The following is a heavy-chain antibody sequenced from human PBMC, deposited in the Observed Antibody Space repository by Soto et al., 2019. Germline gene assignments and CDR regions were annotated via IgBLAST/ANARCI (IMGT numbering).Heavy chain of an antibody. CDR2: ISGSGATT. CDR3: AKEVRQSAN. CDR1: GFTFGPFW. D-gene: IGHD3-22*01. J-gene: IGHJ4*02. Sequence: PGGSLRLSCAASGFTFGPFWMHWVRQTPGKGLEWVSAISGSGATTYYADSVKGRFTISRDNSKNTVYLQMNILRAEDTALYYCAKEVRQSANWGQGTLVTVSS. V-gene: IGHV3-23*01.